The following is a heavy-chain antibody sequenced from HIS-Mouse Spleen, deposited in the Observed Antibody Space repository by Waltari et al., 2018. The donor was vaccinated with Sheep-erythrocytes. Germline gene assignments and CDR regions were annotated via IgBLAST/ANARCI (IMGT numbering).Heavy chain of an antibody. Sequence: RLSCAASGFPFSSYDMHGVRQAPGKGLEWVSAIEPVGDTSEPGSVKGRFTISRENAKNSLYLQMNSLRAGDTAVYYCARANSGSYDDAFDIWGQGTMVTVSS. CDR3: ARANSGSYDDAFDI. V-gene: IGHV3-13*01. CDR1: GFPFSSYD. CDR2: IEPVGDT. D-gene: IGHD1-26*01. J-gene: IGHJ3*02.